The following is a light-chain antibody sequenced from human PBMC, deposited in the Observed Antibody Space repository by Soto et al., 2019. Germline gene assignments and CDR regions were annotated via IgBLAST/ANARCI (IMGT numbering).Light chain of an antibody. Sequence: QSVLTQSSSAAASLGSSVKLTCTLSSGHSSYIIAWHQQQPGKAPRYLMKLEGSGSYNKVSGVPDRLSGSSSGADRYLTIASLQLEDEADYYCETWDSNPRVFVGGTTLTV. CDR3: ETWDSNPRV. CDR1: SGHSSYI. CDR2: LEGSGSY. J-gene: IGLJ3*02. V-gene: IGLV4-60*02.